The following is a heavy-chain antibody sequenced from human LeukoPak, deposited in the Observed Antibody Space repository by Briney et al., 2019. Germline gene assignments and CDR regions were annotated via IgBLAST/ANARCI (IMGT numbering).Heavy chain of an antibody. V-gene: IGHV4-59*01. CDR1: GGSISSYY. CDR3: ARDLYGSGSYYNAYNWFDP. CDR2: TYYSGST. Sequence: SETLSLTCTVSGGSISSYYWSWIRQPPGKGLEWIGYTYYSGSTNYNPSLESRVTISVDTSKNQFSLKLSSVTAADTAVYYCARDLYGSGSYYNAYNWFDPWSQGTLVTVSS. J-gene: IGHJ5*02. D-gene: IGHD3-10*01.